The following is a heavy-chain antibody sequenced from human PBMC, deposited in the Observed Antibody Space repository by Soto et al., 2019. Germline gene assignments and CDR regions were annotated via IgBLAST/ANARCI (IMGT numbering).Heavy chain of an antibody. V-gene: IGHV4-39*01. D-gene: IGHD2-15*01. CDR2: VFYTGFT. Sequence: SETLSLTCAVSGGSISGSYYYWAWLRQSPGKGPEWIGSVFYTGFTSYNPSLESRVSVSVDTSKSQLSLKLSAVTAADTAVYYCVRVVEAATRHTDFDSWGQGIVVTVSS. J-gene: IGHJ4*02. CDR1: GGSISGSYYY. CDR3: VRVVEAATRHTDFDS.